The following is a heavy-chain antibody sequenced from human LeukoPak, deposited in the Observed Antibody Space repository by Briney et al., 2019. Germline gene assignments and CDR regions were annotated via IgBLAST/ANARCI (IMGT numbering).Heavy chain of an antibody. CDR2: INPNSGGT. Sequence: ASVTVSCKPSGYTFTGYYIHWVRQAPGQGLEWMGCINPNSGGTNYAQKFQGRVNMTRDTSIRTAYMELTRLRSDDTAVYYCARRNTIFGVVHFDYWGQGSLVTVSS. J-gene: IGHJ4*02. CDR3: ARRNTIFGVVHFDY. D-gene: IGHD3-3*01. CDR1: GYTFTGYY. V-gene: IGHV1-2*02.